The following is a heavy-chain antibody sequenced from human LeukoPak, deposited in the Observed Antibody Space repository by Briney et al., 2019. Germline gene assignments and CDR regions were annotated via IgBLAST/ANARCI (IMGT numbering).Heavy chain of an antibody. D-gene: IGHD5-12*01. V-gene: IGHV3-21*01. Sequence: GGSLRLSCSASGFTFSSYSMKWVRQAPGKGLEWVASISSSSSYIYYADSVKGRFTISRDNAKNSLYLQMNSLRAEDTAVYYCARDLWNSGYEYKDYWGQGTLVTVSS. J-gene: IGHJ4*02. CDR2: ISSSSSYI. CDR3: ARDLWNSGYEYKDY. CDR1: GFTFSSYS.